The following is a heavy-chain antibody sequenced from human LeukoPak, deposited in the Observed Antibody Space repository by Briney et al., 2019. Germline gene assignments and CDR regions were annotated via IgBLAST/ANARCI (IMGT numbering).Heavy chain of an antibody. V-gene: IGHV3-30*02. J-gene: IGHJ4*02. CDR3: AKDKTYYYDGSGFDY. Sequence: GGSLRLSCAASGFTFSSYGMHWVRQAPGKGLGWVAFIRYDENNKYYADSVKGRFTISRDNSKNTLYLQMHSLRAEDTAVYYCAKDKTYYYDGSGFDYWGQGTLVTVSS. D-gene: IGHD3-22*01. CDR2: IRYDENNK. CDR1: GFTFSSYG.